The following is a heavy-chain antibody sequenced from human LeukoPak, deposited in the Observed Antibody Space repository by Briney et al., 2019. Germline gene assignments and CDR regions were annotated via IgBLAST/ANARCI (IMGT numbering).Heavy chain of an antibody. J-gene: IGHJ3*02. CDR3: ARDPIVVVTATPDAFDI. CDR2: INPHSGGT. CDR1: GYTFTGYY. V-gene: IGHV1-2*02. D-gene: IGHD2-21*02. Sequence: ASVKVSCKASGYTFTGYYMHWVRQAPGQGLEWMGWINPHSGGTNYAQKFQGRVTMTRDTSISTAYMELSRLRSDDTAVYYCARDPIVVVTATPDAFDIWGQGTMVTVSS.